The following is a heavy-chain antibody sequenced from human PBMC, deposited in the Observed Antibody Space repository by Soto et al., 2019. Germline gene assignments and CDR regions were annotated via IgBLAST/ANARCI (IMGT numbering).Heavy chain of an antibody. CDR3: VRRRFAP. CDR1: GYTFTSYG. Sequence: ASVKVACKASGYTFTSYGISWVRQAPGQGLEWMGWISAYNGNTNYAQKLQGRVTMTTDTSTSTAYMELSSLRSEDTAVYYCVRRRFAPWAQGTLVPAYS. D-gene: IGHD6-6*01. J-gene: IGHJ5*02. CDR2: ISAYNGNT. V-gene: IGHV1-18*01.